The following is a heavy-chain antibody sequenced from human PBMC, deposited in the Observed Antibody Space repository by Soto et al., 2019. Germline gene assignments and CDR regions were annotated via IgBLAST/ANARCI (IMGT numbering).Heavy chain of an antibody. CDR1: GFSFSNHA. CDR3: AREKKSGYYYYARDV. CDR2: ISGSGGNT. J-gene: IGHJ6*02. D-gene: IGHD6-25*01. Sequence: GGSLRLSCTASGFSFSNHAMNWVRQAPGRGLEWVSAISGSGGNTYYADSVRGRFTISRDNSKNTLYVQMDSLRAEDTAAYYCAREKKSGYYYYARDVWGQGTRVTVS. V-gene: IGHV3-23*01.